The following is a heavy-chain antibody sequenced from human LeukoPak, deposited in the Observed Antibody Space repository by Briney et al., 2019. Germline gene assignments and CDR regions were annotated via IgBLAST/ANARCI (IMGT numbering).Heavy chain of an antibody. V-gene: IGHV4-34*01. CDR1: GGSFSGYY. J-gene: IGHJ3*02. Sequence: PSETLSLTCAVYGGSFSGYYWSWIRQPPGKGLEWIGEINHSGSTNYNPSLKSRVTISVDTSKNQFSLKLSSVTAADTAVYYCARQRAFDIWGQGTMVTVSS. CDR3: ARQRAFDI. CDR2: INHSGST.